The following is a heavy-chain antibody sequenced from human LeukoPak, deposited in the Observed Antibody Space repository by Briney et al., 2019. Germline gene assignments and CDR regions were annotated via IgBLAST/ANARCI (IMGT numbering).Heavy chain of an antibody. CDR1: GGSISSGGYY. D-gene: IGHD5-12*01. CDR3: ARGGGYDHFDY. J-gene: IGHJ4*02. CDR2: IYHSGST. V-gene: IGHV4-30-2*01. Sequence: SSQTLSLTCTVSGGSISSGGYYWSWIRQPPGKGLEWIGYIYHSGSTYYNPSLKSRVTISVDRSKNQFSLKLSSVTAADTAVYYCARGGGYDHFDYWGQGTLVTVSS.